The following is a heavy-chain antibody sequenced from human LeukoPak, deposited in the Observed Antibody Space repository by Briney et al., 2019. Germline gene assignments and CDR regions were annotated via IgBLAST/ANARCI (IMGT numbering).Heavy chain of an antibody. D-gene: IGHD3-22*01. Sequence: SETLSLTCIVSGGSISSSSYSWGWIRQPPGKGLEWIGTFYYGESTYYNPSLKSRVTKSVDTSKNQFSLNLSSVTAADTAVYYCARVYYDSSGYSHDPYNWFDPWGQGTLVTVSS. CDR1: GGSISSSSYS. CDR3: ARVYYDSSGYSHDPYNWFDP. CDR2: FYYGEST. J-gene: IGHJ5*02. V-gene: IGHV4-39*01.